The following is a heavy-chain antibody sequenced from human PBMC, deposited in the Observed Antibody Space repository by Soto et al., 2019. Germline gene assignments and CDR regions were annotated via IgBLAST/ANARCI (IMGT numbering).Heavy chain of an antibody. D-gene: IGHD5-18*01. V-gene: IGHV3-48*02. CDR3: ARVESSYGLPYFDY. CDR1: GFTFSSYS. Sequence: EVQLVESGGGLVQPGGSLRLSCAASGFTFSSYSMNWVRQARGEGLEWVSYISSSSSTIYYADSVKGRFTISRDNAKNSLDLQMNSLRDEDTAVYYCARVESSYGLPYFDYWGQGTLVTVSS. CDR2: ISSSSSTI. J-gene: IGHJ4*02.